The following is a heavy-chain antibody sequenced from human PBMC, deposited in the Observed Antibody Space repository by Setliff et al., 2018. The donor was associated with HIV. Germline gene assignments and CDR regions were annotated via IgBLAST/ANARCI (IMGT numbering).Heavy chain of an antibody. V-gene: IGHV4-39*02. Sequence: SETLSLTCTVSGGSITSSTYYWGWIRHPPGKGLEWIGTVHYTGNTYHNPSLKSRVTISGEVSKNQISLKLTAVTAADSAVYYCAREADGIDFWGQGTLVTVSS. CDR1: GGSITSSTYY. CDR2: VHYTGNT. J-gene: IGHJ4*02. CDR3: AREADGIDF. D-gene: IGHD2-15*01.